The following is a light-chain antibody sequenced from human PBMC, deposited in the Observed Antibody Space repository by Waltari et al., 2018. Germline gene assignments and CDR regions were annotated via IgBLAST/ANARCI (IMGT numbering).Light chain of an antibody. Sequence: EIVLTQTPGTLSLSPGERDTLSCRASQSISGSWLALYQQKPGQAPRLLIYGASSRANAIPDKFSGSGSGTDFNLTISRLEPEDFAVYYCQQYDASSVTFGGGTKVEIK. CDR2: GAS. J-gene: IGKJ4*01. CDR3: QQYDASSVT. CDR1: QSISGSW. V-gene: IGKV3-20*01.